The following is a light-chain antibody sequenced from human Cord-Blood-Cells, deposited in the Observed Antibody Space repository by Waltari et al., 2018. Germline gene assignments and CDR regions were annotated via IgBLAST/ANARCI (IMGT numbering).Light chain of an antibody. V-gene: IGKV1-39*01. CDR1: QSISSY. Sequence: IQMTQSPSSLSASVGDRVTITCRASQSISSYLNWYPQKPRKAPKLLIYAASSLQSGVPTMFSGSGAVTDFTLTISSLQAEDFSTYYWQQSYSTPYTFGQGTKLEIK. J-gene: IGKJ2*01. CDR2: AAS. CDR3: QQSYSTPYT.